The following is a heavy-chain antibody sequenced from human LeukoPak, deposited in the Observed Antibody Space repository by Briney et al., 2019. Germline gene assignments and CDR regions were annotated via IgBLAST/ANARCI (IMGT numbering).Heavy chain of an antibody. J-gene: IGHJ4*02. V-gene: IGHV1-2*02. Sequence: ASVKVSCKASGYTFTGYYMHWVRQAPGQGLEWMGWINPNSGGTKYAQKFQGRVTMTRDTSISTAYMELSRPRSDDTAVYYCARDGYQPRPYDYWGQGTLVTVSS. D-gene: IGHD2-2*01. CDR3: ARDGYQPRPYDY. CDR2: INPNSGGT. CDR1: GYTFTGYY.